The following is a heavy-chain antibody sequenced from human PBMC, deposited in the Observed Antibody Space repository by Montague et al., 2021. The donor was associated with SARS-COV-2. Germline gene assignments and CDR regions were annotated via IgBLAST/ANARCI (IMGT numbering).Heavy chain of an antibody. CDR3: AGGPAATYYYGMDV. V-gene: IGHV4-61*02. J-gene: IGHJ6*02. Sequence: TLSLTCTVDGQSLSSGSYARSWIRQPSGTGTDWIGSIYTSGSTNYNPSLKSRVTISVDTSKNQFSLKLSSVTAADTAVYYCAGGPAATYYYGMDVWGQGTTVTVSS. CDR2: IYTSGST. CDR1: GQSLSSGSYA. D-gene: IGHD2-15*01.